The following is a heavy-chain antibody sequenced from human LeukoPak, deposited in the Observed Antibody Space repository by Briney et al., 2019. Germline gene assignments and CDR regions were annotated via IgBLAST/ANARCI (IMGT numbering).Heavy chain of an antibody. V-gene: IGHV3-33*01. CDR2: IWYDGSNK. CDR3: ARRYCSGGTCYFFDY. J-gene: IGHJ4*02. D-gene: IGHD2-15*01. CDR1: GFTFSSYG. Sequence: GGSLRLSCAASGFTFSSYGMHWVRQAPGKGLEWVTLIWYDGSNKYYADSVKGRFTISRDNSKNTLYLQMNSLRAEDTAVYYCARRYCSGGTCYFFDYWGQGTLVTVSS.